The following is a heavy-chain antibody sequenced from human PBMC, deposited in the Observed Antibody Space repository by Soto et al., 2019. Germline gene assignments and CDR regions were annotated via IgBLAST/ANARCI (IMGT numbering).Heavy chain of an antibody. D-gene: IGHD1-1*01. Sequence: EVQLLESGGGLVQPGGSLRLSCAASGFTFSTYAMNWVRQAPGNGLEWVSAISGSGGSIHYADSVKGRFTISRDNSKNTLYLQINSRSDEDTAVYHCVKGYWKGDVWGQGTTVTVSS. J-gene: IGHJ6*02. CDR1: GFTFSTYA. CDR2: ISGSGGSI. CDR3: VKGYWKGDV. V-gene: IGHV3-23*01.